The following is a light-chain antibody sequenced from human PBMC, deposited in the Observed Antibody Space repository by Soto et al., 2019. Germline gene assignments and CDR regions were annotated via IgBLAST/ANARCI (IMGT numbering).Light chain of an antibody. Sequence: QSVLTQPRSVSGSPGQSVTISCTGTSSDVGGYDYVSWYQQHPDKAPKLMIYDVSKRPSGVPDRFSGSKSGNTASLTISGLQAEDEADYVCYSYAGSFYVFGTGTKVTVL. CDR3: YSYAGSFYV. CDR1: SSDVGGYDY. V-gene: IGLV2-11*01. CDR2: DVS. J-gene: IGLJ1*01.